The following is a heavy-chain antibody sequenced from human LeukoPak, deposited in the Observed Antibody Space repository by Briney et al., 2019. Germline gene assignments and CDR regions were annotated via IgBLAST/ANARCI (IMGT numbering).Heavy chain of an antibody. J-gene: IGHJ4*02. V-gene: IGHV4-59*01. D-gene: IGHD1-1*01. Sequence: KTSETLSLTCTVSGASINSYYWSWIRQPPGEGLEWIGYVYRSGSTNYNSSLKSRVTISLDTSKTQFSLRLSSVTAADTAVYYCASELGGTTFHWGQGAVVTVSS. CDR1: GASINSYY. CDR3: ASELGGTTFH. CDR2: VYRSGST.